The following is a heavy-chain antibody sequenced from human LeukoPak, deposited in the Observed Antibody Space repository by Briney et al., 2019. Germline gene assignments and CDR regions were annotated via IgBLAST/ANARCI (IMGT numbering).Heavy chain of an antibody. Sequence: GGSLRLSCAASGFTFSSYAMSWVRQAPGKGLGWVLGINNVGGGTYNPDSVKGRFTISRDNSKNTLYLQMNSLRAEDTAVYYCASPRNGYWGQGALVTVSS. V-gene: IGHV3-23*01. CDR2: INNVGGGT. CDR1: GFTFSSYA. D-gene: IGHD2-8*01. J-gene: IGHJ4*02. CDR3: ASPRNGY.